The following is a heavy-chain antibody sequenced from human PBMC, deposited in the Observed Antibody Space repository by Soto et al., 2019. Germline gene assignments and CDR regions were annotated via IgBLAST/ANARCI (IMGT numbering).Heavy chain of an antibody. CDR3: ARVAVVTAAGTSDY. CDR2: INGRGNYI. J-gene: IGHJ4*02. V-gene: IGHV3-21*01. D-gene: IGHD6-13*01. Sequence: GGSLRLSCASSGFTLSTYTMNWVRQAPGKGLEWVSSINGRGNYIYYAESVKGRFTISRDNAKNSLYLQMNSLRAEDTAVYYCARVAVVTAAGTSDYWGQGTLVTVSS. CDR1: GFTLSTYT.